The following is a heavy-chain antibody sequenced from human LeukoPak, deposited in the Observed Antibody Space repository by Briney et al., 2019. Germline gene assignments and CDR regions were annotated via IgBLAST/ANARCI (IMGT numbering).Heavy chain of an antibody. CDR2: IWYDGSNK. CDR1: GFTFNTYG. V-gene: IGHV3-33*01. D-gene: IGHD2-8*02. J-gene: IGHJ6*02. Sequence: GGSLRLSCAASGFTFNTYGMNWVRQAPGKGLEWVAVIWYDGSNKYYAESVKGRFTMSRDNSKNTLYPQMNSLRAEDTAMYYCARIGCTGSNCRQYYYYGMDVWGQGTTVTASS. CDR3: ARIGCTGSNCRQYYYYGMDV.